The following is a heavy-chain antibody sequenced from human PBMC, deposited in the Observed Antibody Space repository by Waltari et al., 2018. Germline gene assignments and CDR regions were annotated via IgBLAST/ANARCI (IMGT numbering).Heavy chain of an antibody. J-gene: IGHJ3*02. CDR3: AREGDSGSYRAFDI. CDR2: INHSGST. V-gene: IGHV4-34*01. CDR1: GGSFSGYY. Sequence: QVQLQQWGAGLLKPSETLSLTCAVYGGSFSGYYWSRTRKPPGKGLEWIGEINHSGSTNYNPSLKSRVTISVDTSKNQFSLKLSSVTAADTAVYYCAREGDSGSYRAFDIWGQGTMVTVSS. D-gene: IGHD1-26*01.